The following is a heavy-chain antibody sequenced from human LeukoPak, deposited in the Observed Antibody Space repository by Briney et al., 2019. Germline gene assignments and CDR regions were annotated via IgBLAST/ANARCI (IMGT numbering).Heavy chain of an antibody. Sequence: SETLSLTCTVSGYSISSGYYWGWIRQPPGKELEWIGNIYYSGSTDYNPSLKSRVTISLDMSQTQFSLKLTSVTAADTAVYYCARGRRPAGFSARYYFDFWDQGTLVPVSS. CDR2: IYYSGST. CDR3: ARGRRPAGFSARYYFDF. CDR1: GYSISSGYY. V-gene: IGHV4-38-2*02. J-gene: IGHJ4*02.